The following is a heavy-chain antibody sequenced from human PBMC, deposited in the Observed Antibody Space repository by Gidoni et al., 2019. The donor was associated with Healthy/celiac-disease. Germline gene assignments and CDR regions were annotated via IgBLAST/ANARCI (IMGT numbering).Heavy chain of an antibody. V-gene: IGHV1-3*01. CDR3: ARGGVAAAGEVGGMDV. CDR1: GYTFTSYA. CDR2: INAGNG. D-gene: IGHD6-13*01. J-gene: IGHJ6*02. Sequence: QVQLVQSGAEVKKPGASVKVSCKASGYTFTSYAMHWVRQAPGQRLEWMGWINAGNGNTSASTAYMELSSLRSEDTAVYYCARGGVAAAGEVGGMDVWGQRTTVTVSS.